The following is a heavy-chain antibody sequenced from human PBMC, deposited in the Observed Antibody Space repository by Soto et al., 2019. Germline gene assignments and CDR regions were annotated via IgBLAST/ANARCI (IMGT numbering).Heavy chain of an antibody. CDR2: IWHDGSDN. D-gene: IGHD3-10*01. CDR1: GFTFSSYG. J-gene: IGHJ6*02. CDR3: ARNRRGVNYAMDV. V-gene: IGHV3-33*01. Sequence: QVQLVESGGGVVQPGRSLRLSCAASGFTFSSYGMHWVRQAPGKGLEWVAVIWHDGSDNYYADSVKGRFTISRDNSKNTLFLQMNSRRAEGTGVYYWARNRRGVNYAMDVWGQGTTVTVSS.